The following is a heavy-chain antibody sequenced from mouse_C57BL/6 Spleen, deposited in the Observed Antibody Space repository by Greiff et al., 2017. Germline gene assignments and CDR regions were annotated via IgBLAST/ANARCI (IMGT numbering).Heavy chain of an antibody. CDR2: IHPSDSDT. CDR1: GYTFTSYW. J-gene: IGHJ1*03. D-gene: IGHD1-1*01. Sequence: QVQLQQPGAELVKPGASVKVSCKASGYTFTSYWMHWVKQRPGQGLEWIGRIHPSDSDTNYNQKFKGKATLTVYKSSSTAYMQHSSLTSEDSAVYYCAIETTVVAHWYFDVWGTGTTVTVSS. CDR3: AIETTVVAHWYFDV. V-gene: IGHV1-74*01.